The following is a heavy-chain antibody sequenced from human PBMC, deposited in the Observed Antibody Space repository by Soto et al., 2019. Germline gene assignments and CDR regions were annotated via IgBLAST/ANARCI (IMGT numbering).Heavy chain of an antibody. CDR2: INQDGSGK. D-gene: IGHD3-16*01. Sequence: PGWSLRLSCPAPAFTFSDAWMVSVRQVPGKGPEGVANINQDGSGKKYVDSVKGRFTISRDNAKNSLYLQMNSLRAAATAMDYGASLGRHGWGQGSTVTLSS. V-gene: IGHV3-7*01. CDR1: AFTFSDAW. CDR3: ASLGRHG. J-gene: IGHJ6*01.